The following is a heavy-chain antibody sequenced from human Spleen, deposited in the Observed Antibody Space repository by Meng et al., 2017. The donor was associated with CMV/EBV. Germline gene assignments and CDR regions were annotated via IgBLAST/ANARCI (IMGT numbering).Heavy chain of an antibody. CDR3: ATPGTTASGYYGVDV. Sequence: GSLSLTCTVSGDSVRSGGYYWTWIRQPPGKGLEWIGYIYYSGSTNYNPSLKTRVTISVDTSKNQFSLKLRSVTTADSAVYYCATPGTTASGYYGVDVWGQGTTVTVSS. CDR2: IYYSGST. D-gene: IGHD6-13*01. V-gene: IGHV4-61*08. J-gene: IGHJ6*02. CDR1: GDSVRSGGYY.